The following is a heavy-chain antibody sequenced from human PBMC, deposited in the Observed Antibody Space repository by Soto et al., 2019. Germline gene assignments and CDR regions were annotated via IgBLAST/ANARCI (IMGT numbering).Heavy chain of an antibody. J-gene: IGHJ4*02. CDR2: ISSTADGT. CDR1: GFTFSNYA. V-gene: IGHV3-23*01. D-gene: IGHD1-26*01. Sequence: EVQLLESGGGLVQPGGSLRLSCAASGFTFSNYAMGWVRQAPGKGLEWVSTISSTADGTDYADSVKGRFTISRDNSKNTLYLQMNSLRAEDTAVYYCAQAISRERQIDYWGQGPLVTVSS. CDR3: AQAISRERQIDY.